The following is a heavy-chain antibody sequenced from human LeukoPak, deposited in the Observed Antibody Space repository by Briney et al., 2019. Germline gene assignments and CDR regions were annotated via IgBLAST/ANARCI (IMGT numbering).Heavy chain of an antibody. Sequence: ASVNLSCKASGYTFTGYYMHWVRQAPGQGLEWMGWITPNRGGTNYAQKFQGGVTMPRDTPISTAYRALDRLSPAHPAVFSSHGVEVATPALQDYWGQGTLVTVSS. D-gene: IGHD5-24*01. CDR2: ITPNRGGT. CDR3: HGVEVATPALQDY. CDR1: GYTFTGYY. J-gene: IGHJ4*02. V-gene: IGHV1-2*02.